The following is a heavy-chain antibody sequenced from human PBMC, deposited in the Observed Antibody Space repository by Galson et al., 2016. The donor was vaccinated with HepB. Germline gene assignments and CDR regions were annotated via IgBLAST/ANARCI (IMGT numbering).Heavy chain of an antibody. J-gene: IGHJ5*02. D-gene: IGHD1-7*01. CDR3: ARVANYYLNYHWGHGTTVTVEAVRTVTNDKAKKTQQRHMSSHRVEEQARDDCASVAKYNWNDH. Sequence: SLRLSCAASGLTLSRYWMHWVRQDPEKGLVWVSRISSDGSNTIYADSVKGRFTISRDNAKNTLYLQMNSLRVEDTAVYYCARVANYYLNYHWGHGTTVTVEAVRTVTNDKAKKTQQRHMSSHRVEEQARDDCASVAKYNWNDHCGQGTLVTVSS. CDR2: ISSDGSNT. CDR1: GLTLSRYW. V-gene: IGHV3-74*01.